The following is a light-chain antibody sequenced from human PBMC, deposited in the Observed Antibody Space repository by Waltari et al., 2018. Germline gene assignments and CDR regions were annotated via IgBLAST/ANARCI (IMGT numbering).Light chain of an antibody. J-gene: IGKJ5*01. CDR3: HQSSKLPIT. CDR1: QSIGRS. Sequence: TFRASQSIGRSLHWYQRKPGQSPNLLIKYASQSISGVPSRFSGSGSGTDFTLTITSLEAEDAATYFCHQSSKLPITFGQGTRLEI. V-gene: IGKV6-21*02. CDR2: YAS.